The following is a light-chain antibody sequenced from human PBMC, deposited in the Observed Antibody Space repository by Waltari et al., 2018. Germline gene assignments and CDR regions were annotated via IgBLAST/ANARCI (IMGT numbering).Light chain of an antibody. CDR2: DAT. CDR3: QQRSNWPPLS. Sequence: EIVLTQSPATLALSPGARATLSSRASQSVSSLLSWYQQKPGRSPRLIVYDATNRATVVPARFSGSGSGTDFTLTISSLEPEDFAVYYCQQRSNWPPLSFGGGTKVEIK. CDR1: QSVSSL. V-gene: IGKV3-11*01. J-gene: IGKJ4*01.